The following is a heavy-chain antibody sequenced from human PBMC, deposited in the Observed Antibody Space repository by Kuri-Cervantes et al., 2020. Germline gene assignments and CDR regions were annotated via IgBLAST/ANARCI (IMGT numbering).Heavy chain of an antibody. CDR1: GYTFTGYY. J-gene: IGHJ4*02. Sequence: ASVKVSCKASGYTFTGYYMHWVRQAPGQGLEWMGWINPNSGGTNYAQKFQGRVTITRDTSASTAYMELSSLRSEDTAVYYCARGRGYSGRYFDYWGQGTLVTVSS. V-gene: IGHV1-2*02. D-gene: IGHD5-12*01. CDR3: ARGRGYSGRYFDY. CDR2: INPNSGGT.